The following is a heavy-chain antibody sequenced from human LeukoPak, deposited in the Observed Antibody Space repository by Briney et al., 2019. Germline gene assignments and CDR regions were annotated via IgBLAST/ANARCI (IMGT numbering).Heavy chain of an antibody. CDR3: ARVVWQLRAFDI. CDR2: INPSGGST. V-gene: IGHV1-46*01. Sequence: ASVKVSSKALGNTFPTYYRHGVRRPLGKGLECMGLINPSGGSTSYAQKFQGRVTMTRDTSTSTVYMELSSLRSEDTAVYYCARVVWQLRAFDIWGQGTMVTVSS. CDR1: GNTFPTYY. J-gene: IGHJ3*02. D-gene: IGHD6-13*01.